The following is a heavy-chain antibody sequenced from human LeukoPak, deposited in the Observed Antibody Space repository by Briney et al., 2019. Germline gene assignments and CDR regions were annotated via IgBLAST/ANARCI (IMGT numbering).Heavy chain of an antibody. J-gene: IGHJ4*02. CDR1: GYTFTRYY. D-gene: IGHD3-22*01. CDR3: ARDVRPYYYDSSSSASFDY. V-gene: IGHV1-2*02. CDR2: INPNSNAT. Sequence: ASVKVSCKASGYTFTRYYMHWVRQAPGQELEWMGWINPNSNATKYAQKFQGRVTMTRKTSISTDYMELSRLRSDDAAVYYWARDVRPYYYDSSSSASFDYWGQGTLVTVSS.